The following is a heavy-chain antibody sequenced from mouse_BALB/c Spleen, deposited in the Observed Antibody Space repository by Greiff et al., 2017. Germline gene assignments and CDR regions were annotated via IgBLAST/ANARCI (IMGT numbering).Heavy chain of an antibody. CDR2: IYPGSGST. D-gene: IGHD1-2*01. J-gene: IGHJ2*01. CDR1: GYTFSSYW. Sequence: QVQLQQSGAELMKPGASVKISCKATGYTFSSYWIEWVKQRPGHGLEWIGEIYPGSGSTYYNEKFKGKATLTADKSSNTAYMQLSSLTSEDSAVYFCARRTFITTGGGDYWGQGTTLTVSS. V-gene: IGHV1-9*01. CDR3: ARRTFITTGGGDY.